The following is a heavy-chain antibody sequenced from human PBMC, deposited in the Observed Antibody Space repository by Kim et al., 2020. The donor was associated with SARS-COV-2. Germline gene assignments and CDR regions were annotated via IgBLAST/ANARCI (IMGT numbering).Heavy chain of an antibody. CDR2: INHSGST. J-gene: IGHJ4*02. CDR3: AGGPHVYYYGSGSYGYFDY. D-gene: IGHD3-10*01. Sequence: SQTLSLTCAVYGGSFSGYYWSWIRQTPGKGLEWIGEINHSGSTNYNPSLKSRVTISVDTSKNQFSLKLSAVTAADTAVYYCAGGPHVYYYGSGSYGYFDYWGQGTLVTVSS. CDR1: GGSFSGYY. V-gene: IGHV4-34*01.